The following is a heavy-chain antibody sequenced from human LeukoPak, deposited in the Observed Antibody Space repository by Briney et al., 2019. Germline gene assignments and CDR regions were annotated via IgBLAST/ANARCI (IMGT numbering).Heavy chain of an antibody. V-gene: IGHV7-4-1*02. CDR2: INTNTGNP. CDR3: ARETGYSSTWFLHH. Sequence: ASVKVSCKASGYTFTSYAMNWVRQAPGQGLEWMGWINTNTGNPTYAQGFTGRFVFSLDTSVSTAYLQINSLKAEDTAEYYCARETGYSSTWFLHHWGQGTLVTVSS. D-gene: IGHD6-13*01. J-gene: IGHJ1*01. CDR1: GYTFTSYA.